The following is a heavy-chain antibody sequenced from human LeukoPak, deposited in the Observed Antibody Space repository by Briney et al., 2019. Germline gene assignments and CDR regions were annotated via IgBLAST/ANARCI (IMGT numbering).Heavy chain of an antibody. CDR1: GFTFSSYA. CDR3: AKSTGYSTTGRDFDY. D-gene: IGHD6-13*01. CDR2: ISGGGATT. V-gene: IGHV3-23*01. J-gene: IGHJ4*02. Sequence: GGSLRLSCAASGFTFSSYAMSWVRQAPGKGLEWVSDISGGGATTFYADSVKGRFTISRDNSKNTLYLQLSSLRAEDTAVYYCAKSTGYSTTGRDFDYWGQGTLVTVSS.